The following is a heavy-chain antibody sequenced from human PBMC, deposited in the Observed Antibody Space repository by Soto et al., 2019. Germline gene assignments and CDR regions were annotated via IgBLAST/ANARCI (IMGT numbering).Heavy chain of an antibody. CDR3: AKSPPAVAGYFDY. J-gene: IGHJ4*02. D-gene: IGHD6-19*01. Sequence: QVQLVESGGGVVQPGRSLRLSCAASGFTFSSSGMHWVRQAPGKGLEWVAVTSFDGSSGYYADSVRGRFTISRDNSNNTLYLPMNSLRAEDTAVYYCAKSPPAVAGYFDYWGQGTLVTVSS. V-gene: IGHV3-30*18. CDR1: GFTFSSSG. CDR2: TSFDGSSG.